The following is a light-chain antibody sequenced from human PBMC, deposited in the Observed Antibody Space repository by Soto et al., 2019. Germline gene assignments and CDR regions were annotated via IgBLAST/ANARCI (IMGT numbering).Light chain of an antibody. J-gene: IGKJ1*01. CDR1: QSVRDRY. V-gene: IGKV3-20*01. CDR2: DTS. Sequence: EIVLTQSPGTLSLSPGERATLSCRASQSVRDRYLAWYQQKPGQAPSLLIYDTSTRATGVPDRFSGSGSGTDFALTISSLQFEDFAVYYCQQYNNWPRTFGQGTKVDIK. CDR3: QQYNNWPRT.